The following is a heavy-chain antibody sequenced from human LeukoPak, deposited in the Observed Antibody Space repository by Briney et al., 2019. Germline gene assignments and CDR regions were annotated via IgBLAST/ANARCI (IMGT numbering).Heavy chain of an antibody. CDR1: GFTFRNYG. Sequence: PGGSLRLSCAASGFTFRNYGMHWVRQAPGKGLEWVAIIWFDGSKNNYADSVKGRFTISRDNSKNTLYLQMNSLRAEDTAVYYCTKGTIWLPFDYWGQGTLVTVSS. V-gene: IGHV3-33*06. CDR3: TKGTIWLPFDY. D-gene: IGHD5-18*01. J-gene: IGHJ4*02. CDR2: IWFDGSKN.